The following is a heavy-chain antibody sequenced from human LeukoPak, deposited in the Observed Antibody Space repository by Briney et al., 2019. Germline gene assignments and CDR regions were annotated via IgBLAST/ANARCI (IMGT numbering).Heavy chain of an antibody. D-gene: IGHD3-22*01. CDR3: AKAGGSGYFRPYNWFDP. CDR1: GFTFSSYE. Sequence: PGGSLRLSCVASGFTFSSYEMNWVRQAPGKGLEWVSAISGSGGSTYYADSVKGRFTISRDSSKNTLYLQMNSLRAEDTAVYYCAKAGGSGYFRPYNWFDPWGQGTLVTVSS. CDR2: ISGSGGST. V-gene: IGHV3-23*01. J-gene: IGHJ5*02.